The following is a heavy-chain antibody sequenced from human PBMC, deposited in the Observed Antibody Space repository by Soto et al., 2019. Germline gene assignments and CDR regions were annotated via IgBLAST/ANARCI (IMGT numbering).Heavy chain of an antibody. CDR1: GFTFISYA. Sequence: WGSLRLSCAASGFTFISYAIHFFRHSPFKWLEWVAVISYDGSNKYYADSVKGRFTISRDNSKNTLYLQMNSLRAEDTAVYYCARDVESGSSQYYYYYYGMDVWGQGTTVTVSS. CDR3: ARDVESGSSQYYYYYYGMDV. CDR2: ISYDGSNK. D-gene: IGHD1-26*01. V-gene: IGHV3-30-3*01. J-gene: IGHJ6*02.